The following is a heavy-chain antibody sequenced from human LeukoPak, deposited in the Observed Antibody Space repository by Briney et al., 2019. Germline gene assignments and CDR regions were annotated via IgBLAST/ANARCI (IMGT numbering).Heavy chain of an antibody. Sequence: PGRSLRLSCAASGFTFSSYAMHWVRQAPGKGLEWVAVISYDGSNKYYADSVKGRFTISRDNSKNTLYLQMNSLRAEDMAVYYCARDLQLWGQGTLVTVSS. CDR3: ARDLQL. V-gene: IGHV3-30-3*01. CDR2: ISYDGSNK. J-gene: IGHJ1*01. CDR1: GFTFSSYA.